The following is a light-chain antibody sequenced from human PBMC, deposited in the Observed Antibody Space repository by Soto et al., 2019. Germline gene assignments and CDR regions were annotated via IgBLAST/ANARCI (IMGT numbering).Light chain of an antibody. CDR2: DIF. CDR3: QQYSSSGT. Sequence: EIVLTQSPGTLSLSPGERATLSCRASQSVSSSFLAWYQQRPGQAPRLVIYDIFTRATGVPTRISGSGSGTDFTLTISRLEPEDSAVYYCQQYSSSGTFGQGTKVDIK. V-gene: IGKV3-20*01. J-gene: IGKJ1*01. CDR1: QSVSSSF.